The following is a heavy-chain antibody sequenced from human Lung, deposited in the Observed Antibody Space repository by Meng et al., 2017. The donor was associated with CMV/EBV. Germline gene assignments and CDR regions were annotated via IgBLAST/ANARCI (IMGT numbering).Heavy chain of an antibody. CDR2: IYHSGST. J-gene: IGHJ6*02. CDR3: AREKTYYYGSGSPHYYYYGMDV. D-gene: IGHD3-10*01. Sequence: SETLSFXXAVSGGSISSSNWWSWVRQPPGKGLEWIGEIYHSGSTNYNPSLKSRVTISVDKSKNQFSLKLSSVTAADTAVYYCAREKTYYYGSGSPHYYYYGMDVWGQGXTVTVSS. CDR1: GGSISSSNW. V-gene: IGHV4-4*02.